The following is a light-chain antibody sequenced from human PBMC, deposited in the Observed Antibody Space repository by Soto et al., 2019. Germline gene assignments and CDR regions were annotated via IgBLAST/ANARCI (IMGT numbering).Light chain of an antibody. CDR3: CAFAGRDTYWA. V-gene: IGLV2-23*02. Sequence: QSALTQPASVSGSPGQSITISCTGTSADVGSYNLVSWYQQHPGRAPKLVICEVTERPSGISNRFSGSKSGNTASLTISGLQPEDEADYYCCAFAGRDTYWAFGGGTKVTVL. CDR1: SADVGSYNL. CDR2: EVT. J-gene: IGLJ3*02.